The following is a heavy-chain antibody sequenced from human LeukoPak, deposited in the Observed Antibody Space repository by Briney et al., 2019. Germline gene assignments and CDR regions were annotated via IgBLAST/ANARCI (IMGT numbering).Heavy chain of an antibody. CDR1: GFSFSDYY. V-gene: IGHV3-11*01. J-gene: IGHJ4*02. Sequence: GGSLRLSCAATGFSFSDYYMNWFRQVPGKGLEWISYISNSGGAMFYADSVKGRFTVSRDNARNSLYLQMTSLRVEDTAVYHLAAGGDSTSGQWGQGTLVTVSS. CDR2: ISNSGGAM. CDR3: AAGGDSTSGQ. D-gene: IGHD2/OR15-2a*01.